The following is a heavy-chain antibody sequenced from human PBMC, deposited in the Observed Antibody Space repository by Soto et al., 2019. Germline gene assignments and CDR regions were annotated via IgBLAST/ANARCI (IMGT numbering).Heavy chain of an antibody. D-gene: IGHD3-10*01. CDR1: GGTFRNHV. V-gene: IGHV1-69*13. CDR2: IIPIIDTP. J-gene: IGHJ4*02. CDR3: ARDLEFRDGNISHLDY. Sequence: GASVKVSCKASGGTFRNHVFNWVRQAPGQGLEWMGGIIPIIDTPNYAQKFQGRVTITADASTNTVYLEVSSLRSQDTAVYYCARDLEFRDGNISHLDYWGQGTLVTVSS.